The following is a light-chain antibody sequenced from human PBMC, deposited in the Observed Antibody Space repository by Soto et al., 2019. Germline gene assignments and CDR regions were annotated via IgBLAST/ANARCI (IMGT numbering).Light chain of an antibody. J-gene: IGKJ4*01. Sequence: EIVLTQSPATLSLSPGERATLSCRASQSVSSYLAWYQQKPGKAPRLLIYDASNRATGIPARFSGSGSGTDFTLTISRLEPEDFAVYYCQQYGSSPLTFGAGTKVDIK. V-gene: IGKV3-20*01. CDR3: QQYGSSPLT. CDR1: QSVSSY. CDR2: DAS.